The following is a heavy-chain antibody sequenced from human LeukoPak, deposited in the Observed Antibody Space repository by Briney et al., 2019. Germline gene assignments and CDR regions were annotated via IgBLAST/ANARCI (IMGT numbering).Heavy chain of an antibody. J-gene: IGHJ4*02. CDR3: ARCFFDWLLPVDY. Sequence: QTGGSLRLSCAASGFTFSSYVMSWVRQAPGKGLEWVSAISGSGGSTYYADSVKGRFTISRDNAKNSLYLQMNSLRDEDTAVYYCARCFFDWLLPVDYWGQGTLVTVSS. V-gene: IGHV3-23*01. CDR1: GFTFSSYV. D-gene: IGHD3-9*01. CDR2: ISGSGGST.